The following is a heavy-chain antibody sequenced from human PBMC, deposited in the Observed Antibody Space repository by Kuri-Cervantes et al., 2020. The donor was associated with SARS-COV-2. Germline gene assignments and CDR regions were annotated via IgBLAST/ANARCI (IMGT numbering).Heavy chain of an antibody. CDR1: GGSISSHY. V-gene: IGHV4-59*11. J-gene: IGHJ4*02. CDR2: IYYSGST. D-gene: IGHD1-26*01. Sequence: GSLRLSCTVSGGSISSHYWSWIRQPPGKGLEWIGYIYYSGSTNYNPSLKSRVTISVDTSKNQFSLKLSSVTAADTAVYYCARGIPRYSGSYRPRYFDYWGQGTLVTVSS. CDR3: ARGIPRYSGSYRPRYFDY.